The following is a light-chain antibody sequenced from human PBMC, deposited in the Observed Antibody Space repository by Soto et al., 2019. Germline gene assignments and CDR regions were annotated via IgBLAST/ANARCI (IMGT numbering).Light chain of an antibody. J-gene: IGLJ1*01. CDR2: DVS. Sequence: QSVLTQPASVSGSPGQSITISRTGTSSDVGDYVSWYQHHPDKAPKVMIYDVSSRPSGVSNRFSGSKSGGSASLTISGLQAEDEAEYYCSSFISGDTPFYVFATGTKVTVL. CDR3: SSFISGDTPFYV. V-gene: IGLV2-14*03. CDR1: SSDVGDY.